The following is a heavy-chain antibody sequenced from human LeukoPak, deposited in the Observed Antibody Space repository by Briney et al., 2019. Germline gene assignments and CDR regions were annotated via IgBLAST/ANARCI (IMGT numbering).Heavy chain of an antibody. Sequence: SETLSLTCTVSGGSISSYYWSWIRQPAGKGLEWIGRINTSGSTNYNPSLKSRVTMSVDTSKNQFSLKLSSVTAADTAVYYCARCPYSGPAFDYWGQGTLVTVSS. D-gene: IGHD2-15*01. J-gene: IGHJ4*02. CDR3: ARCPYSGPAFDY. CDR2: INTSGST. CDR1: GGSISSYY. V-gene: IGHV4-4*07.